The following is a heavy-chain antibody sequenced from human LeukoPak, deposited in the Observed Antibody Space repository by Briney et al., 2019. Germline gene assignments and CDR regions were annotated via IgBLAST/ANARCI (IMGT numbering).Heavy chain of an antibody. CDR1: GFTFSSYA. V-gene: IGHV3-64*01. J-gene: IGHJ4*02. D-gene: IGHD3-22*01. CDR3: AGLHSSFGY. Sequence: GGSLRLSCAASGFTFSSYAMHWVRQAPGKGREYVSAISSNGGSTYYANSGKGRFTIPRDNSKNTLYLQMGSLRAEDMAVYYCAGLHSSFGYWGQGTLVTVSS. CDR2: ISSNGGST.